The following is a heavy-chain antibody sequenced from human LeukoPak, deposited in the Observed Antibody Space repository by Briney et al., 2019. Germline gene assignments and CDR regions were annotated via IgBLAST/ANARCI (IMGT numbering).Heavy chain of an antibody. D-gene: IGHD4-11*01. Sequence: GGSLRLSCAASGFTFSSYAMHWVRQAPGKGLEYVSAISSNGGSTYYAHSVKGRFTISRDNSKNTLYLQMGSLRAEDMAVYYCARDIRDDYSDYVFDYWGQGTLVTVSS. V-gene: IGHV3-64*01. CDR1: GFTFSSYA. J-gene: IGHJ4*02. CDR2: ISSNGGST. CDR3: ARDIRDDYSDYVFDY.